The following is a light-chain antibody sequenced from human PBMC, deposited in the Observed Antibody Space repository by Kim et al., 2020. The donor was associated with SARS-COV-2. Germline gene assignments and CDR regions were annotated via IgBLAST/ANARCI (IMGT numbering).Light chain of an antibody. Sequence: ASVKLPCALSRGHSSYAIAWHQQQPEKGPRYLMKLNGDGSHSKGDGIPDRFSGSSSGAERYLTISSLQSEDEADYYCQTWGTGIPVFGGGTQLTVL. J-gene: IGLJ3*02. CDR1: RGHSSYA. CDR3: QTWGTGIPV. V-gene: IGLV4-69*01. CDR2: LNGDGSH.